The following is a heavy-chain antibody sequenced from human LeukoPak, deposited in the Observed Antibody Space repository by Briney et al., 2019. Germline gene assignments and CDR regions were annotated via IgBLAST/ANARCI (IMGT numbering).Heavy chain of an antibody. D-gene: IGHD6-19*01. CDR3: ARTIAGAGSYYGGTGFDY. CDR1: GFTFSSYW. J-gene: IGHJ4*02. CDR2: INSDESST. V-gene: IGHV3-74*01. Sequence: GGSLRLSCAVSGFTFSSYWMHWVRQAPGKGLVWVSRINSDESSTSYADSVQGRFTISRDNAKNTLYLHMNSLRAEDTAVYYCARTIAGAGSYYGGTGFDYWGQGTLVTVSS.